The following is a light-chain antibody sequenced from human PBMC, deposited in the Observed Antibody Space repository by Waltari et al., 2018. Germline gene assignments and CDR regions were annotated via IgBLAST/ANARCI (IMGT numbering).Light chain of an antibody. CDR2: AAS. CDR1: QSVRTY. Sequence: DIQMTQSPSSLSASVGDRVAITCRASQSVRTYLNWYQQKPGKVPRLLIYAASTLHSGVPSRFSGSGSGTDITLTISSLQPEDFASYYCQQTYSTPYTFGQGTKLEIK. J-gene: IGKJ2*01. V-gene: IGKV1-39*01. CDR3: QQTYSTPYT.